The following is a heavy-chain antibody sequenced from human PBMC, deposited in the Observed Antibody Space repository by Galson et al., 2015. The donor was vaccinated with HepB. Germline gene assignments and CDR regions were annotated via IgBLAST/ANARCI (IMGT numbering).Heavy chain of an antibody. CDR1: GGSISNYY. Sequence: SETLSLTCTVSGGSISNYYWSWIRQPPGKGLEWIAYMYYSGGTRYNPSLKSRVTVSMDTSEDQFSLKLSSVTAADTAVYYCARHRGYHGSGSSANYYYSWFDKWGQGTLVTVSS. V-gene: IGHV4-59*13. CDR2: MYYSGGT. CDR3: ARHRGYHGSGSSANYYYSWFDK. D-gene: IGHD3-10*01. J-gene: IGHJ4*02.